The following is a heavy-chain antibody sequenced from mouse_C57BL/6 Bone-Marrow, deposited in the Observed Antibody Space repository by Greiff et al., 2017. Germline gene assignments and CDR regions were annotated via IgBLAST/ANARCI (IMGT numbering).Heavy chain of an antibody. Sequence: EVKLMESGGGLVQPGGSLKLSCAASGFTFSDYYMYWVRQTPEKRLEWVAYISNGGGSTYYPDTVKGRFTISRDNAKNTLYLQMSRLKSEDTAMYYCARAFTTVVATGFDYWGQGTTLTVSS. CDR1: GFTFSDYY. CDR3: ARAFTTVVATGFDY. CDR2: ISNGGGST. D-gene: IGHD1-1*01. J-gene: IGHJ2*01. V-gene: IGHV5-12*01.